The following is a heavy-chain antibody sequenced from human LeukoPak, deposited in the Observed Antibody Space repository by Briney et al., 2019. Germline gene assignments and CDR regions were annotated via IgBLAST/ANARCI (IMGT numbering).Heavy chain of an antibody. Sequence: KPSETLSLTCTVSGGSISSSNYYWGWIRQPPGEGLEWIGYIYYSGSTYYNPSLKSRVTMSVDTSKNQFSLKLSSVTAADTAVYYCARDSGSYPHWFAPWGQGTLVTVSS. CDR1: GGSISSSNYY. V-gene: IGHV4-39*02. CDR3: ARDSGSYPHWFAP. J-gene: IGHJ5*02. D-gene: IGHD1-26*01. CDR2: IYYSGST.